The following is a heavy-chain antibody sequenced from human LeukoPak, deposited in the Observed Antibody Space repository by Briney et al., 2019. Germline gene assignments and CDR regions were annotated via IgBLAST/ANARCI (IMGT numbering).Heavy chain of an antibody. J-gene: IGHJ4*02. V-gene: IGHV4-31*03. CDR3: ARGEDLWSGYRGLDY. D-gene: IGHD3-3*01. CDR1: GGSISSGGYY. Sequence: SETLSLTCTVSGGSISSGGYYWSWIRQHPGKGLEWIVYIYYSGSTYYNPSLKSRMTISVDTSKNQFSLNLSSVTAADTAVYYCARGEDLWSGYRGLDYWGQGTLVTVSS. CDR2: IYYSGST.